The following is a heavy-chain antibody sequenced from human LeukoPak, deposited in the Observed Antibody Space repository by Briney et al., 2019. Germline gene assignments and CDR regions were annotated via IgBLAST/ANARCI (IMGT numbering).Heavy chain of an antibody. CDR3: ARDRGGNSRRYGMDV. J-gene: IGHJ6*02. CDR1: GFTFSSYS. V-gene: IGHV3-48*04. Sequence: GGSLRLSCAASGFTFSSYSMNWVRQAPGKGLEWVSYISSSSSTIYYADSVKGRFTISRDNAKNSLYLQMNSLRAEDTAVYYCARDRGGNSRRYGMDVWGQGTTVTVSS. D-gene: IGHD4-23*01. CDR2: ISSSSSTI.